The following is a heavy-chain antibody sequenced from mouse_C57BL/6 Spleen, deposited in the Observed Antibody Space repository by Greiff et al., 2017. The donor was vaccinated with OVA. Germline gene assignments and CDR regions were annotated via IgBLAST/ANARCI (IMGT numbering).Heavy chain of an antibody. CDR2: INPNNGGT. V-gene: IGHV1-22*01. D-gene: IGHD2-3*01. J-gene: IGHJ4*01. CDR3: AREGYDGYRLYAMDY. Sequence: EVKLQESGPELVKPGASVKMSCKASGYTFTDYNMHWVKQSHGKSLEWIGYINPNNGGTSYNQKFKGKATLTVNKSSSTAYMELRSLTSEDSAVYYCAREGYDGYRLYAMDYWGQGTSVTVSS. CDR1: GYTFTDYN.